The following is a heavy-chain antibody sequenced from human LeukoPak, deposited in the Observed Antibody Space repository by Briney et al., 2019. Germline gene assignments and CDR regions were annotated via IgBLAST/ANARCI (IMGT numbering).Heavy chain of an antibody. V-gene: IGHV3-74*03. CDR2: INGDGSTT. J-gene: IGHJ4*02. CDR1: GFTFSTYW. Sequence: GGSLGLSCTASGFTFSTYWINWVRQSPEKGLVWVALINGDGSTTTHADSVKGRFTISRDNAKNTAYLQMNSLRDEDTAVYYCARDYAGSPDYWGQGTLVTVSA. CDR3: ARDYAGSPDY. D-gene: IGHD3-10*01.